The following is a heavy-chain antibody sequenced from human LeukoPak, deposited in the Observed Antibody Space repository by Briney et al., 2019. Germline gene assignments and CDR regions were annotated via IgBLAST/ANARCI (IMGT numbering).Heavy chain of an antibody. CDR1: GDTFTSYY. CDR3: ARDGSSGWYLNY. Sequence: GASVKVSCKASGDTFTSYYMHWVRQAPGQGLEWMGIINPSGGSTSYAQKFQGRVTMTRDTSTSTVYMELSSLRSEDTAVYYCARDGSSGWYLNYWGQGTLVTVSS. D-gene: IGHD6-19*01. CDR2: INPSGGST. V-gene: IGHV1-46*01. J-gene: IGHJ4*02.